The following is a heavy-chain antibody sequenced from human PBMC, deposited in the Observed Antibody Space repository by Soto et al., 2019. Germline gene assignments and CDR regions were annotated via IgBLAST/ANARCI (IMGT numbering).Heavy chain of an antibody. D-gene: IGHD3-22*01. CDR3: ARQIYDSDTGPNFQYYFDS. V-gene: IGHV5-10-1*01. Sequence: PGESLKSSCNGSGYSFAADWITLVLQKPGKGLEWMWRIDPSDSQTYYSPSFRGHVTISATKSITTVFLQWSSLRASDTAMYYCARQIYDSDTGPNFQYYFDSWGQGTPVTVSS. CDR1: GYSFAADW. J-gene: IGHJ4*02. CDR2: IDPSDSQT.